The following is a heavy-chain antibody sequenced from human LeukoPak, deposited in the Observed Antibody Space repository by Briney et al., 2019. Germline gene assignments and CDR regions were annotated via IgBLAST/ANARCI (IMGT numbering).Heavy chain of an antibody. V-gene: IGHV3-30*02. CDR1: GFTFSSYG. CDR2: IRYDGSNK. J-gene: IGHJ4*02. Sequence: GGSLRLSCAASGFTFSSYGMHWVRQAPGKGLEWVAFIRYDGSNKYYADSVKGRFTISRDNSKNTLYLQMNSLRAEDTAVYYCANLNSGSYCFDYWGQGTLVTVSS. CDR3: ANLNSGSYCFDY. D-gene: IGHD1-26*01.